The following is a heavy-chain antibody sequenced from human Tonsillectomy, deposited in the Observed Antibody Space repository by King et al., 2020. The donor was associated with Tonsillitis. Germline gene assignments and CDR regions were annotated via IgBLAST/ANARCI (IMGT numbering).Heavy chain of an antibody. Sequence: QLQESGPGLVKPSETLSLICTVSGGSISSYYWSWIRQPAGKGLEWIGRMYTSGSTNYNPSLRSRVTMSVDTSKNQFSLTLSSVTAADTAVYYCAGDSPLAMAGIVSYMDVWGIGTTVTVSS. CDR1: GGSISSYY. CDR3: AGDSPLAMAGIVSYMDV. V-gene: IGHV4-4*07. J-gene: IGHJ6*03. D-gene: IGHD6-19*01. CDR2: MYTSGST.